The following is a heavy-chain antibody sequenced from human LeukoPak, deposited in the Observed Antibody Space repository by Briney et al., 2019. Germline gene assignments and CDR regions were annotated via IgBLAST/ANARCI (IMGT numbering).Heavy chain of an antibody. CDR3: ARDQFGVTVDY. Sequence: GGSLRLSCAASGFTFSSYSVNWVRQAPGKGLEWVSSISSSSSYIYYADSVKGRFTISRDNAKNSLYLQMNSLRAEDTAVYYCARDQFGVTVDYWGQGTLVTVSS. CDR2: ISSSSSYI. V-gene: IGHV3-21*01. D-gene: IGHD3-16*01. J-gene: IGHJ4*02. CDR1: GFTFSSYS.